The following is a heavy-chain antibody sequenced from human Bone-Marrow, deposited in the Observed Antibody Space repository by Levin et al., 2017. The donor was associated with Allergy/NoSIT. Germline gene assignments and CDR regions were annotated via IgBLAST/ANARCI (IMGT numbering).Heavy chain of an antibody. D-gene: IGHD6-13*01. V-gene: IGHV1-8*01. CDR2: MNPNSGNT. CDR3: ARGGGSSSWWYYYYGMDG. CDR1: GYTFTSYD. Sequence: GESLKISCKASGYTFTSYDINWVRQATGQGLEWMGWMNPNSGNTGYAQKFQGRVTMTRNTSISTAYMELSSLRSEDTAVYYCARGGGSSSWWYYYYGMDGWGQGTTVTVSS. J-gene: IGHJ6*02.